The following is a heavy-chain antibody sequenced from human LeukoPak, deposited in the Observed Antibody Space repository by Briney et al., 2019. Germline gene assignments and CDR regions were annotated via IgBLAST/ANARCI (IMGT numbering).Heavy chain of an antibody. CDR2: ISWNSGSI. V-gene: IGHV3-9*01. J-gene: IGHJ4*02. Sequence: GGSLRLSCAASGFTFDDYAVHWVRQAPGKGLEWVSGISWNSGSIGYADSVKGRFTISRDNAKNSLYLQMNSLRAEDTALYYCAKDMAFGSSTSCLDYWGQGTLVTVSS. CDR1: GFTFDDYA. D-gene: IGHD2-2*01. CDR3: AKDMAFGSSTSCLDY.